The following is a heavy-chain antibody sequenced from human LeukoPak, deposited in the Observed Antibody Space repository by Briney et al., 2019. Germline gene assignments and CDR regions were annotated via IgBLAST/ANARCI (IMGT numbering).Heavy chain of an antibody. CDR3: ARHVDTAMVSSWFDP. CDR1: GGSFSGYY. CDR2: IYYSGST. D-gene: IGHD5-18*01. J-gene: IGHJ5*02. Sequence: PSETLSLTCAVYGGSFSGYYWSWIRQPPGKGLEWIGSIYYSGSTYYNPSLKSRVTISVDTSKNQFSLKLSSVTAADTAVYYCARHVDTAMVSSWFDPWGQGTLVTVSS. V-gene: IGHV4-34*01.